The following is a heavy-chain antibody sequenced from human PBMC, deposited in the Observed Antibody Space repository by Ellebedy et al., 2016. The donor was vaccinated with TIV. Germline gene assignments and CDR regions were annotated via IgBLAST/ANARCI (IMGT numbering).Heavy chain of an antibody. CDR3: ARGGPFTMVRGEGWFDP. J-gene: IGHJ5*02. V-gene: IGHV4-59*01. CDR2: IYYSGST. Sequence: MPSETLSLTCTVSGGSISSYYWSWIRQPPGKGLEWIGYIYYSGSTNYNSSLKSRVTISVDTSKNQFSLRLSAVTAADTAVYYCARGGPFTMVRGEGWFDPWGQGTLVTVSS. CDR1: GGSISSYY. D-gene: IGHD3-10*01.